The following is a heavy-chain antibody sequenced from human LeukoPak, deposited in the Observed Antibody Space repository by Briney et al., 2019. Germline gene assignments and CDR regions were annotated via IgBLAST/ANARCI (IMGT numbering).Heavy chain of an antibody. CDR1: GFTFSSYW. CDR2: INTDGSST. V-gene: IGHV3-74*01. D-gene: IGHD3-16*01. J-gene: IGHJ4*02. CDR3: ASSWGSAIDF. Sequence: GGSLRLSCAASGFTFSSYWMHWVRQAPGKGLVWVSRINTDGSSTNYADSVKGRFTISRDNAKNSLYLQMTSLRAEDTAVYYCASSWGSAIDFWGQGTLVTVSS.